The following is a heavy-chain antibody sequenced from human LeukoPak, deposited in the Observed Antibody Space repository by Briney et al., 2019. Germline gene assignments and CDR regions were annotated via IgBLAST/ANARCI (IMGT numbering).Heavy chain of an antibody. CDR2: TSSSIRDI. CDR3: VREAAATLFDY. V-gene: IGHV3-21*01. Sequence: GGSLRLSCAASGFTSSSFTMNCVRQAAGNGLEWVAATSSSIRDISYADSVKGRFSTSTDTTQNSLSLQMNSLRAEDTAVYYCVREAAATLFDYWGQGTLVTVSS. D-gene: IGHD1-26*01. J-gene: IGHJ4*02. CDR1: GFTSSSFT.